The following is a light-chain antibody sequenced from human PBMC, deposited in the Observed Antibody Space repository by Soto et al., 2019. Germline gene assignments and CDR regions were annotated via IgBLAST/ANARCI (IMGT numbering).Light chain of an antibody. V-gene: IGKV3-20*01. CDR2: GAS. CDR1: QSISSSF. J-gene: IGKJ1*01. CDR3: QQYGRSPRT. Sequence: EIVLTQSPDTLSVSPGERATLSCRASQSISSSFLAWYQQKPGQAPRLLIYGASSRATGIPDRFSGSGSGKDFTLTISRLEPEDFAVYYCQQYGRSPRTFGQGTKVEIK.